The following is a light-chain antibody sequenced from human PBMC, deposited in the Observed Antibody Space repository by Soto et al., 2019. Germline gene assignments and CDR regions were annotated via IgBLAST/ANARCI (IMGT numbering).Light chain of an antibody. Sequence: DIQMTQSPSSLSASVGDRVTITCRASQSISSYLNWYQQKPGKAPKLLIYAASSLQSGVPSRFSDSGSGTDFTLTISSLQPEYFATYYCQQSYNTPLGFGQATKLEIK. CDR3: QQSYNTPLG. CDR2: AAS. CDR1: QSISSY. V-gene: IGKV1-39*01. J-gene: IGKJ2*03.